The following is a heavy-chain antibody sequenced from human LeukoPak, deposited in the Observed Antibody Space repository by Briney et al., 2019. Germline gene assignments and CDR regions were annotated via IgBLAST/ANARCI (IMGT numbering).Heavy chain of an antibody. Sequence: PGESLKISCKGSGYSFINYWIGWVRQMPGKGLERMAIIYPGDSDTKYSPSFQGQVTISADKSITTAYLQWSSLKASDTAMYYCAILSSGWYYFDYWGQGTLVTVSS. CDR3: AILSSGWYYFDY. D-gene: IGHD6-19*01. V-gene: IGHV5-51*01. J-gene: IGHJ4*02. CDR2: IYPGDSDT. CDR1: GYSFINYW.